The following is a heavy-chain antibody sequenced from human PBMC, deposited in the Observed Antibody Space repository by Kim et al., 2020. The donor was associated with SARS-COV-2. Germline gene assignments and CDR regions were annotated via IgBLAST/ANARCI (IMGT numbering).Heavy chain of an antibody. Sequence: GGSLRLSCAASGFTFSSYWMHWVRQAPGKGLVWVSRINSDGSSTSYADSVKGRFTISRDNAKNTLYLQMNSLRAEDTAVYYCARASDGSGSYRYYGMDVWGQGTTVTVSS. D-gene: IGHD3-10*01. CDR3: ARASDGSGSYRYYGMDV. V-gene: IGHV3-74*01. J-gene: IGHJ6*02. CDR1: GFTFSSYW. CDR2: INSDGSST.